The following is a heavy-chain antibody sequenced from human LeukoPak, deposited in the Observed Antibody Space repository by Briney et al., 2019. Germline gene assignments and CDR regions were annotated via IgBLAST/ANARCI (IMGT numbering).Heavy chain of an antibody. V-gene: IGHV3-23*01. CDR2: ISGSGGST. CDR1: GFTFGSYG. D-gene: IGHD4-11*01. Sequence: GGSLRLSCAASGFTFGSYGMSWVRQAPGKGLEWVSAISGSGGSTYYADSVKGRFTISRDNSKNTLYLQMNSLRAEDTAVYYCAKDRGYSKINYFDYWGQGTLVTVSS. CDR3: AKDRGYSKINYFDY. J-gene: IGHJ4*02.